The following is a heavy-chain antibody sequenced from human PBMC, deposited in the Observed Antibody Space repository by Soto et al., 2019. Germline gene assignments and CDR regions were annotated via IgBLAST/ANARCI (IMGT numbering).Heavy chain of an antibody. CDR3: ARSRTPTYYYDSSGYYRKAFQH. CDR1: WGTFSSYA. CDR2: IIPIFGTA. V-gene: IGHV1-69*13. J-gene: IGHJ1*01. Sequence: GGSVKVSCKGSWGTFSSYAISWGGQAPGQGVERMGGIIPIFGTANYAQKFQGRVTITADESTSTAYMELSSLRSEDTAVYYCARSRTPTYYYDSSGYYRKAFQHWGQGTLVTVSS. D-gene: IGHD3-22*01.